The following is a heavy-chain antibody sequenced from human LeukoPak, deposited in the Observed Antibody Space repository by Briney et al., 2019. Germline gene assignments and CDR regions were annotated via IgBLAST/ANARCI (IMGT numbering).Heavy chain of an antibody. D-gene: IGHD6-13*01. J-gene: IGHJ4*02. Sequence: GESLKISCKGSGYSFTSYWIDWVRQMPGKGLEWMGIIYPGDSDTRYSPSFQGQVTISADKSISTAYLQWSSLKASDTAMYYCASGDSSSWTRTDYWGQGTLVTVSS. CDR3: ASGDSSSWTRTDY. CDR1: GYSFTSYW. V-gene: IGHV5-51*01. CDR2: IYPGDSDT.